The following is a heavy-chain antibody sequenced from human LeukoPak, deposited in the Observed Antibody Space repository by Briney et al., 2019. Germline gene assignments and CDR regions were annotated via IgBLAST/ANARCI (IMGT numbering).Heavy chain of an antibody. CDR3: ARTYYDFWSGDYYYYMDV. V-gene: IGHV4-39*07. D-gene: IGHD3-3*01. CDR1: GGSINRSSYY. CDR2: IYYSGST. Sequence: SETLSLTCTVSGGSINRSSYYRGWIRQPPGKGLEWIGSIYYSGSTHYNPSLKRRVTISVDTSKNQFSLKLSSVTAADTAVYYCARTYYDFWSGDYYYYMDVWGKGTTVTVSS. J-gene: IGHJ6*03.